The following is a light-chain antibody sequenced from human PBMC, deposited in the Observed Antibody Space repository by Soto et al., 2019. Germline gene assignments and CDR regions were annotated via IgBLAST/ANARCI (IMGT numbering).Light chain of an antibody. CDR3: QQLNYWPLYT. CDR1: QDLSSN. V-gene: IGKV3-15*01. Sequence: EIVMTQSPPTLSVSPGEGATLSCRASQDLSSNLAWYQQKPGQSPRLLIYAASTRASGIPARFSGSGSGTEFTLTISSLESEDFAVYYCQQLNYWPLYTFGQGTKLEIK. CDR2: AAS. J-gene: IGKJ2*01.